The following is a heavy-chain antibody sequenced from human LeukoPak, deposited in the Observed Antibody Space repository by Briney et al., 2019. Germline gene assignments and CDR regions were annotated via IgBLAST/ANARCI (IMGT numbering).Heavy chain of an antibody. V-gene: IGHV4-34*01. D-gene: IGHD1-26*01. CDR3: ARRGGSYYGDAYDI. J-gene: IGHJ3*02. CDR2: INHTGTI. Sequence: PSETLSLTCTAYGGSIGTYFWGWIRQTPGKGPEWIGEINHTGTIDNTPSLRGRVAISMDKSKNQLSLKMNSVTAADTAVYYCARRGGSYYGDAYDIWGRGTTVLVSS. CDR1: GGSIGTYF.